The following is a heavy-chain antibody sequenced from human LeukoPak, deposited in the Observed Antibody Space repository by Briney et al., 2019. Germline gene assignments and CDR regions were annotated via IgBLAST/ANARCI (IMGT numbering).Heavy chain of an antibody. Sequence: ASVKVSCKASGYTFTSYGISWVRQAPGQGLEWMGWITAYNDNTNYAQKLQGRVTMTTDTSTSTPYMELRSLRSDDTAVYYCARALLWFGEPSHIDYWGQGTLVTASS. D-gene: IGHD3-10*01. V-gene: IGHV1-18*01. CDR3: ARALLWFGEPSHIDY. CDR1: GYTFTSYG. CDR2: ITAYNDNT. J-gene: IGHJ4*02.